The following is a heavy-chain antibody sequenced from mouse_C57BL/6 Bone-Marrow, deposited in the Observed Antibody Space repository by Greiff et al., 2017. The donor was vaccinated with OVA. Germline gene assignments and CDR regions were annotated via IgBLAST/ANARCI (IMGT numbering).Heavy chain of an antibody. V-gene: IGHV5-6*01. Sequence: EVMLVESGGDLVKPGGSLKLSCAASGFTFSSYGMSWVRQTPDKRLEWVATISRGGSYTYYPDSVKGRFTISRDNASNTLYLLLSSLKSEDTAVYYCARCYYGSLWYFDVWGTGTTVTVSS. CDR3: ARCYYGSLWYFDV. D-gene: IGHD1-1*01. CDR2: ISRGGSYT. J-gene: IGHJ1*03. CDR1: GFTFSSYG.